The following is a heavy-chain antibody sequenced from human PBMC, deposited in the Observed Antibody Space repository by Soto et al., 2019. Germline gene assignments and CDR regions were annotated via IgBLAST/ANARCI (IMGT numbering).Heavy chain of an antibody. CDR3: ARGLYSSGWYLDAFDI. V-gene: IGHV6-1*01. D-gene: IGHD6-19*01. J-gene: IGHJ3*02. CDR2: TYYRSKWYN. CDR1: GDSVSSNSAA. Sequence: PSQTLSLPCAISGDSVSSNSAAWNWIRQSPSRGLEWLGRTYYRSKWYNDYAVSVKSRITINPDTSKNQFSLQLNSVTPEDTAVYYRARGLYSSGWYLDAFDIWGQGTMVTVSS.